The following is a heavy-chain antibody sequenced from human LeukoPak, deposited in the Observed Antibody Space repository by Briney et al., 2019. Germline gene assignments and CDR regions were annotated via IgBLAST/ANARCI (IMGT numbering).Heavy chain of an antibody. CDR3: AKGPYYYDSSAYHYGAFDI. Sequence: GGSLRLSCAASGFTFTNYWMSWVRQAPGKGLEWVANIMQDGSDKSYVDSVKGRFTISRDNSKNTLYLQMNSLRAEDTAVYYCAKGPYYYDSSAYHYGAFDIWGQGTMVTVSS. CDR1: GFTFTNYW. CDR2: IMQDGSDK. J-gene: IGHJ3*02. V-gene: IGHV3-7*03. D-gene: IGHD3-22*01.